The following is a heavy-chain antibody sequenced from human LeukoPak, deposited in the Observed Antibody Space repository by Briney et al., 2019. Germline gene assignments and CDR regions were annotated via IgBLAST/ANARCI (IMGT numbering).Heavy chain of an antibody. CDR3: ARDPDGYCSSTSCPRYGMDV. Sequence: GGSLRLSCTASGLSFSDLWLTWVRQAPGRGLEWVANIKKDGTEKNYVDSVRGRFTISRDNAKNSLYLQMNSLRAEDTAVYYCARDPDGYCSSTSCPRYGMDVWGQGTTVTVSS. V-gene: IGHV3-7*01. J-gene: IGHJ6*02. CDR1: GLSFSDLW. D-gene: IGHD2-2*01. CDR2: IKKDGTEK.